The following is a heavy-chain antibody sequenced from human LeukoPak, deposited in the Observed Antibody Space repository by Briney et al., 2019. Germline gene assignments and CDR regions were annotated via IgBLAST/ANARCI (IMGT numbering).Heavy chain of an antibody. CDR2: MNPNSGNT. V-gene: IGHV1-8*03. J-gene: IGHJ6*03. D-gene: IGHD2-2*01. Sequence: ASVKVSCKASGYTFTSYDINWVRQATGQGLEWMGWMNPNSGNTGYAQKFQGRVTITRNTSISTAYMELSSLRSEDTAVYYCARGKVVPAAIGLFYYYYMDVRGKGTTVTASS. CDR1: GYTFTSYD. CDR3: ARGKVVPAAIGLFYYYYMDV.